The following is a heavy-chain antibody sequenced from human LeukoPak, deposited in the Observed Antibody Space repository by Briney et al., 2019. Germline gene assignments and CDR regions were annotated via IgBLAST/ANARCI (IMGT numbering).Heavy chain of an antibody. CDR1: GFTFSTLD. Sequence: GGSLGLSCAASGFTFSTLDMSWVRQAPGKGLEWVSSISASGSRTYYADSVKGRFSISRDNSRDTLYLQMNSLRAEDAAVYYCAKDSSVLVAADDYWGQGTLVTVSS. CDR2: ISASGSRT. V-gene: IGHV3-23*01. J-gene: IGHJ4*02. CDR3: AKDSSVLVAADDY. D-gene: IGHD2-8*02.